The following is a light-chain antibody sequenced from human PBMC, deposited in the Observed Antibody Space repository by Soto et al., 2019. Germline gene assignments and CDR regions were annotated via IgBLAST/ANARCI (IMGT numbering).Light chain of an antibody. Sequence: DIQMTQSPSSLSASVGDRVTITCRASQSITSYLNWYQQRPGKAPNLLIYSASSLESGVPSRFSGSGSGTDFTLTISSLQPEDFATYYCQQCYTTPLTFGQGTKADI. CDR1: QSITSY. V-gene: IGKV1-39*01. CDR3: QQCYTTPLT. CDR2: SAS. J-gene: IGKJ1*01.